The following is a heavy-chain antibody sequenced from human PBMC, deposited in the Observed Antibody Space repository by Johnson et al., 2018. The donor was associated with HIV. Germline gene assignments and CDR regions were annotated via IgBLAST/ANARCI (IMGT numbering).Heavy chain of an antibody. CDR3: VKGDEVVAATSGLDI. CDR2: ISYDGSNK. Sequence: QVQLVESGGGLVQPGGSLRLSCAASGFTFSSYAMHWVRQAPGKGLEWVAVISYDGSNKYYANSVKGRFTFSRDNSKSTLYLQMNSLRPEDTAVYYCVKGDEVVAATSGLDIWGQGIMVIVSS. CDR1: GFTFSSYA. D-gene: IGHD2-15*01. V-gene: IGHV3-30*04. J-gene: IGHJ3*02.